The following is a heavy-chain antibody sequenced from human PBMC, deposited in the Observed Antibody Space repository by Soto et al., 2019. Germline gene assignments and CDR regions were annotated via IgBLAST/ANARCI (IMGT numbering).Heavy chain of an antibody. D-gene: IGHD1-26*01. V-gene: IGHV4-59*01. CDR2: IFYSGST. Sequence: SETLSLTCNVSGGSLTTYFWSWIRQPPGKGLEWIGYIFYSGSTDYNPSLKSRVTMSIDTSRNRLALKLTSLTAADSAVYYCARGRGGTYDAFDIWGQGTMVTVSS. CDR3: ARGRGGTYDAFDI. CDR1: GGSLTTYF. J-gene: IGHJ3*02.